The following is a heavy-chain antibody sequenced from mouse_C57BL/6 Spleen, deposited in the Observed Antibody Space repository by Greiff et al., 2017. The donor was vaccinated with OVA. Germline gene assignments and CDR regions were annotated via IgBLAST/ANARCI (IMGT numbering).Heavy chain of an antibody. D-gene: IGHD1-1*01. CDR2: IYPGDGDT. J-gene: IGHJ4*01. V-gene: IGHV1-80*01. Sequence: QVQLQQSGAELVKPGASVKISCKASGYAFSSYWMNWVKQRPGKGLEWIGQIYPGDGDTNYNGKFKGKATLTADKSSSTAYMQLSSLTSEDSAVYFCARVYYYGSSLYDAMDYWGQGTSVTVSS. CDR3: ARVYYYGSSLYDAMDY. CDR1: GYAFSSYW.